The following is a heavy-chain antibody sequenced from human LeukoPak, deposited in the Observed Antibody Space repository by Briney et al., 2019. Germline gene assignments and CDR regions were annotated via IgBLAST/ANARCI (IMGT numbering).Heavy chain of an antibody. V-gene: IGHV1-2*02. Sequence: ASVKVSCKASGYTFTGYYMHWVRQAPGQGLEWMGWINPNSGGTNYAQKFQGRVTMTRDTSISTAYMDLSRLRSDDMAVYYCARARPLWFGVNDPWGQGTLVAVSS. D-gene: IGHD3-10*01. CDR3: ARARPLWFGVNDP. CDR1: GYTFTGYY. CDR2: INPNSGGT. J-gene: IGHJ5*02.